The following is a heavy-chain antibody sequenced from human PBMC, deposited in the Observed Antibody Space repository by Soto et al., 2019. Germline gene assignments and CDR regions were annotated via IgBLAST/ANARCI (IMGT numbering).Heavy chain of an antibody. J-gene: IGHJ6*02. CDR1: GGSISSGDYY. D-gene: IGHD3-3*01. Sequence: SETLSLTCTVSGGSISSGDYYWSWIRQPPGKGLEWIGYIYYSGSTYYNPSLKSRVTISVDTSKNRFSLKLSSVTAADTAVYYCARDPGSGFHDFCSCYYRDHYYGMDVCGQGTTVTVSS. V-gene: IGHV4-30-4*01. CDR3: ARDPGSGFHDFCSCYYRDHYYGMDV. CDR2: IYYSGST.